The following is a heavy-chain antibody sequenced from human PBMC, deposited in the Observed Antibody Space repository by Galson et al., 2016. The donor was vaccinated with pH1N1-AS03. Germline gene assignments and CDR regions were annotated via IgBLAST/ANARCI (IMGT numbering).Heavy chain of an antibody. CDR2: IKNNVGGTN. D-gene: IGHD1-7*01. J-gene: IGHJ6*03. Sequence: SLRLSCASSELLTYNAWITLLHQAPEEVQEWVGRIKNNVGGTNDQAAPVRVSFTVSTDDSQNMVFLQMNSRQPGDTGVYYCTWNLPHTYSHTDVWGKGTTVTVS. V-gene: IGHV3-15*01. CDR1: ELLTYNAW. CDR3: TWNLPHTYSHTDV.